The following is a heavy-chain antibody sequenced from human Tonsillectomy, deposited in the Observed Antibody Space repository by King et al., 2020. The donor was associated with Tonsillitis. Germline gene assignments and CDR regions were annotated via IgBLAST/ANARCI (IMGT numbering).Heavy chain of an antibody. CDR1: GGTFSSYA. V-gene: IGHV1-69*12. CDR3: AREYCSGGSCYRNWFDP. J-gene: IGHJ5*02. D-gene: IGHD2-15*01. CDR2: IIPFFGSA. Sequence: QLVQSGAEVKKPGSSVKVSCKASGGTFSSYAISWVRQAPGQGLGWMGGIIPFFGSANYAQKFQGGVTITAGESTGTAYMELSSLRSEDTAVYYCAREYCSGGSCYRNWFDPWGQGTLVTVSS.